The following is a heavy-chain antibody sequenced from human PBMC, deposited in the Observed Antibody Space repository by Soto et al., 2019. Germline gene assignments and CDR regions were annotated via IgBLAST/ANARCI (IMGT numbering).Heavy chain of an antibody. J-gene: IGHJ6*03. CDR2: INAGNGNT. CDR1: GYTFTSYA. Sequence: GASVKVSCKASGYTFTSYAMHWVRQAPGQRLEWMGWINAGNGNTKYSQKFQGRVTITRDTSASTAYMELSSLRSEDTAVYYCARVSSAAGIYYYYYYIDGWGKGTTVTVSS. CDR3: ARVSSAAGIYYYYYYIDG. D-gene: IGHD6-13*01. V-gene: IGHV1-3*01.